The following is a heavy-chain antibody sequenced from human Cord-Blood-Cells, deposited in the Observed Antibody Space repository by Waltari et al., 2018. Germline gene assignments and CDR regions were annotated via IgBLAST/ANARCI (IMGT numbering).Heavy chain of an antibody. D-gene: IGHD3-9*01. J-gene: IGHJ4*02. CDR1: GGSFSGYY. CDR3: ARPSYYDILTGYYNYYFDY. Sequence: QVQLQQWGAGLLKPSETLSLTCAVYGGSFSGYYWSWIRQPPGKGLEWIGEINHSGSTNHNPSLKSRVTISVDTSKNQFSLKLSSVTAADTAVYYCARPSYYDILTGYYNYYFDYWGQGTLVTVSS. V-gene: IGHV4-34*01. CDR2: INHSGST.